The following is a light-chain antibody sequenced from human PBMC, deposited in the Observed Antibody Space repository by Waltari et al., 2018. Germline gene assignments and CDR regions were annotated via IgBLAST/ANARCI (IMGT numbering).Light chain of an antibody. V-gene: IGKV3-15*01. CDR2: STS. Sequence: EIVMTQSPATLSVSPGESATLSCRASQSIRNNLAWYQQQPGQAPRLPNHSTSNWAPGIPTWLNGSGSGTEFTLSISSLQSEDFALYYCHHYNNWGTFGQGTKVEFK. CDR3: HHYNNWGT. J-gene: IGKJ1*01. CDR1: QSIRNN.